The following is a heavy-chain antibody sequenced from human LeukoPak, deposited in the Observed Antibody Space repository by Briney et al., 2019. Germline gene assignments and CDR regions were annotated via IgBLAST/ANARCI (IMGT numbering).Heavy chain of an antibody. CDR1: GGSISSYY. J-gene: IGHJ5*02. CDR3: ARGPACSSTSCYDNWFDP. Sequence: PPETLSLTCTVSGGSISSYYWSWIRQPPGKGLEWIGYIYYSGSTNYNPSLKSRVTISVDTSKNQFSLKLSSVTAADTAVYYCARGPACSSTSCYDNWFDPWGQGTLVTVSS. CDR2: IYYSGST. V-gene: IGHV4-59*01. D-gene: IGHD2-2*01.